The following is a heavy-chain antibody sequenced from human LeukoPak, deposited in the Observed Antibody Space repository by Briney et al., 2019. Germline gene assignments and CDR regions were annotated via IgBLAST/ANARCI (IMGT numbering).Heavy chain of an antibody. Sequence: ASVKVSCKASGYTLTAYYIYWVRQAPGQGLEWIGRINPHSGGTDYAQNFQGRVTMTRDTSISTAYMELSRLRSDDTAVYYCARGYCSGGTCYLVENWLDPWGQGTLVTVSS. D-gene: IGHD2-15*01. CDR1: GYTLTAYY. CDR3: ARGYCSGGTCYLVENWLDP. V-gene: IGHV1-2*06. CDR2: INPHSGGT. J-gene: IGHJ5*02.